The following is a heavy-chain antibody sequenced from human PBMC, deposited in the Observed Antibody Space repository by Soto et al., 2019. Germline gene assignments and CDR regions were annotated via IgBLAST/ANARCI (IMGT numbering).Heavy chain of an antibody. CDR2: VFWNDDK. V-gene: IGHV2-5*01. Sequence: QDTLKESGPTLVKPTQTLTLACNFSGVLFGGSGVGVGWIRQPPGRALEWLGLVFWNDDKRYSPSLESRLTLTKDTSNNQVVLTVTNLDPGDTGTYYCARAYTYDFDHWGQGTLVTVSS. CDR1: GVLFGGSGVG. CDR3: ARAYTYDFDH. D-gene: IGHD2-21*01. J-gene: IGHJ4*02.